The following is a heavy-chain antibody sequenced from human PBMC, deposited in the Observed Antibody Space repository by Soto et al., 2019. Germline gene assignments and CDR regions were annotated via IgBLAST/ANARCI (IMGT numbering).Heavy chain of an antibody. V-gene: IGHV5-51*01. Sequence: PRESLKISCKGSGYSFTSYWIGWVRQMPGKGLEWMGIIYPGDSDTRYSPSFQGQVTISADKSISTAYLQWSSLKASDTAMYYCARHWIYSSGWYYFDYWGQGTLVTVSS. D-gene: IGHD6-19*01. CDR2: IYPGDSDT. J-gene: IGHJ4*02. CDR1: GYSFTSYW. CDR3: ARHWIYSSGWYYFDY.